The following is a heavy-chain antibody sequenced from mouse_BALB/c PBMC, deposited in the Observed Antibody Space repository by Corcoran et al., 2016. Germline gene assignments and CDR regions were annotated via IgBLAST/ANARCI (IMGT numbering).Heavy chain of an antibody. V-gene: IGHV14-3*02. CDR2: IDPANGNT. D-gene: IGHD2-10*02. CDR1: GFNIKDTY. CDR3: ARKYGKGIYFDY. J-gene: IGHJ2*01. Sequence: EVQLQQSGAELVKPGASVKSSCTASGFNIKDTYMHWVKQRPEQGLEWIGRIDPANGNTKYDPKFQGKATITADTSSNTAYLQLSSLTSEDTAVYYCARKYGKGIYFDYWGQGTTLTVSS.